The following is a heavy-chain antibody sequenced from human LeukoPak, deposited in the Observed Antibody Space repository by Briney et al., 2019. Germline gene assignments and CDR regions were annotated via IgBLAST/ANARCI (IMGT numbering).Heavy chain of an antibody. CDR2: ISYDGSNK. Sequence: GGSLRLSCAASGFTFSSYAMHWVRQAPGKGLEWVAVISYDGSNKYYADSVKGRFTISRDNSKNTLYLQMNSLRAEDTAVYYCAKDHPGLKAGTFYYMDVWGKGTTVTISS. CDR1: GFTFSSYA. J-gene: IGHJ6*03. V-gene: IGHV3-30*04. CDR3: AKDHPGLKAGTFYYMDV. D-gene: IGHD6-19*01.